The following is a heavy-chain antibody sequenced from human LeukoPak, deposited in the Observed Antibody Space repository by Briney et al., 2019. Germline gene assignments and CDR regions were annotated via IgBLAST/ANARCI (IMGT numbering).Heavy chain of an antibody. CDR3: ARYYYGSGENYYYYMDV. V-gene: IGHV3-48*03. CDR2: ISASGTIT. CDR1: GFSFSSYE. D-gene: IGHD3-10*01. J-gene: IGHJ6*03. Sequence: GSLRLSCAASGFSFSSYEMNWVRPAPGKGLEWISYISASGTITHYADSVEGRFTISRDNAKNSLYLQMNSLRAEDTAVYYCARYYYGSGENYYYYMDVWGKGTTVTVSS.